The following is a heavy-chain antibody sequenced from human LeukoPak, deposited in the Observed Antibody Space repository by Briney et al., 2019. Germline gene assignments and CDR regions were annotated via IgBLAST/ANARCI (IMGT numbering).Heavy chain of an antibody. CDR1: GFTFNTYA. CDR2: ISDSGGST. J-gene: IGHJ4*02. V-gene: IGHV3-23*01. D-gene: IGHD2-15*01. CDR3: AKGKGSSSSSIDW. Sequence: GGSLRLSCAAYGFTFNTYAMNWVRQAPGKGLEWVSAISDSGGSTYYADSVKGRFTISRDNSKNTVYLQIHRLRAEDTAVYYCAKGKGSSSSSIDWWGQGTLVTVSS.